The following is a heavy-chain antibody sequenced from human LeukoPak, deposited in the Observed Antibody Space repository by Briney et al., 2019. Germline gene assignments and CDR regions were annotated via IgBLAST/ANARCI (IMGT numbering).Heavy chain of an antibody. Sequence: GVLRLSCAASGFTFSSYSMNWVRQAPGKGLEWVSYISSSSSTIYYADSVKGRFTISRDNAKNSLYLQMNSLRAEDTAVYYCARILGGVDYWGQGTLVTVSS. CDR2: ISSSSSTI. V-gene: IGHV3-48*01. J-gene: IGHJ4*02. D-gene: IGHD1-26*01. CDR3: ARILGGVDY. CDR1: GFTFSSYS.